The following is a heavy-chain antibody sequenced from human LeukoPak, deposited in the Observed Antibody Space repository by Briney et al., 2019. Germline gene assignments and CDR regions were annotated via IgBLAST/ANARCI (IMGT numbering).Heavy chain of an antibody. CDR3: ASGLELDY. V-gene: IGHV3-7*03. CDR1: GFTFRSYW. Sequence: PGGSLRLSCAASGFTFRSYWMRWVRQAPGKGLEWVANIKQDGSEKNYVDSVKGRFTISRDNAKNSLYLQMNSLRAEDTAVYYCASGLELDYWGQETLVTVSS. CDR2: IKQDGSEK. J-gene: IGHJ4*02.